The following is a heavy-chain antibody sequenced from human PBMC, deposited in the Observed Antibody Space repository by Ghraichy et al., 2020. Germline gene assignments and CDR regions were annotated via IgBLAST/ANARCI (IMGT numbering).Heavy chain of an antibody. J-gene: IGHJ4*02. CDR1: GFTFSSYA. Sequence: GESLNISCAASGFTFSSYAMSWVRQAPGKGLEWVSAISGSGGSTYYADSVKGRFTISRDNSKNTLYLQMNSLRAEDTAVYYCAKDIGSSKIMALDYWGQGTLVTVSS. CDR3: AKDIGSSKIMALDY. D-gene: IGHD1-26*01. V-gene: IGHV3-23*01. CDR2: ISGSGGST.